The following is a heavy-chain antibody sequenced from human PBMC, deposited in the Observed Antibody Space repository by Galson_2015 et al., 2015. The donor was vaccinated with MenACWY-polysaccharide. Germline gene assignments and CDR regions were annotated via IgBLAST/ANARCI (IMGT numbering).Heavy chain of an antibody. CDR3: ARLAVDNYFDY. CDR1: AFTVSSNH. J-gene: IGHJ4*02. D-gene: IGHD6-19*01. V-gene: IGHV3-66*01. CDR2: IYSGGST. Sequence: SMRLSCAASAFTVSSNHMSWVRQAPGKGLEWVWVIYSGGSTYYADSVKVRFTISRDNSKNTLYLPMNSLRAEDTALYYCARLAVDNYFDYWGQGTLVAVSS.